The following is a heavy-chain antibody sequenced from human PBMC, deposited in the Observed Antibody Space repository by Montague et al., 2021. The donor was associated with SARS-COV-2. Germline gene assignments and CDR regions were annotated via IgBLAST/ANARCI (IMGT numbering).Heavy chain of an antibody. D-gene: IGHD5-12*01. CDR3: ASAPRYSFGFWAY. J-gene: IGHJ4*02. CDR1: GASSSNYY. V-gene: IGHV4-34*01. Sequence: SETLSLTCAVYGASSSNYYWSWIRQSPGKGLEWVGEINHSGYTXXXPSXEGRLTISLDSSKKQFSLKMTSVTAADTAIYYCASAPRYSFGFWAYWGQGTLVSVSS. CDR2: INHSGYT.